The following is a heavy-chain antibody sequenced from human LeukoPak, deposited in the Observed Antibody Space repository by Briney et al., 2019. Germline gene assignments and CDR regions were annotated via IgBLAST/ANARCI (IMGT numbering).Heavy chain of an antibody. D-gene: IGHD7-27*01. J-gene: IGHJ4*02. CDR3: ARQLGITHFDY. V-gene: IGHV4-59*01. Sequence: SETLSLTCTVSGGSISSYYWSWIRQPPGKGLEWIGYIYYSGSTNYNPSLKSRVTISVDTSKNQFSLKLSPVTAADTAVYYCARQLGITHFDYWGQGTLVTVSS. CDR1: GGSISSYY. CDR2: IYYSGST.